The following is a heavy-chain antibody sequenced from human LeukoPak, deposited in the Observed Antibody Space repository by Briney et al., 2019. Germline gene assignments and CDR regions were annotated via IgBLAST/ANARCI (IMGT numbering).Heavy chain of an antibody. CDR3: TTGLKRDRVIEDDY. Sequence: GGPLSLLCTASGFIFSNAWMSWVRQAPGKGVEWVGCIKSKTDGGTTDYAAPVKGRFTISRDDSENTVYLQMNSLKTEDTAVYYCTTGLKRDRVIEDDYWGQGTLVTVSS. CDR2: IKSKTDGGTT. D-gene: IGHD3-16*02. CDR1: GFIFSNAW. V-gene: IGHV3-15*01. J-gene: IGHJ4*02.